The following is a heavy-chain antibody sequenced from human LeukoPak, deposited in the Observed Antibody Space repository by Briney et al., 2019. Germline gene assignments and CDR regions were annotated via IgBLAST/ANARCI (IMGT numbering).Heavy chain of an antibody. D-gene: IGHD3-22*01. J-gene: IGHJ5*02. V-gene: IGHV4-39*07. Sequence: SETLSLTCTVSGGSISSTGYYWGWIRQPPGKGLEWMGSIKYSGNTFYIPSLKSRLTISLDTSKNQFSLKLNSVTAADTAVYYCARDRYYYDSSGYYNWFDPWGQGTLVTVSS. CDR2: IKYSGNT. CDR1: GGSISSTGYY. CDR3: ARDRYYYDSSGYYNWFDP.